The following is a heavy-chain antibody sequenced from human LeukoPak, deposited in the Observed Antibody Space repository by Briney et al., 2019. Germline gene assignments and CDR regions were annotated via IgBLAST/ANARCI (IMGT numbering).Heavy chain of an antibody. CDR1: GYSISSGYY. D-gene: IGHD4-17*01. J-gene: IGHJ4*02. Sequence: SETLSLTCAVSGYSISSGYYWGWIRQPPGKGLEWIGSIYHSGSTYYNPSLESRVTISVDTSKNQFSLKLSSVTAADTAVYYCARTPTVTTRAGGFDYWGQGTLVTVSS. CDR2: IYHSGST. CDR3: ARTPTVTTRAGGFDY. V-gene: IGHV4-38-2*01.